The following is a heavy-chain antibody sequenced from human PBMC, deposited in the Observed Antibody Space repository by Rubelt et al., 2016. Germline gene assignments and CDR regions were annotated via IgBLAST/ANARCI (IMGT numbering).Heavy chain of an antibody. CDR1: GGSISTSSYY. CDR2: NYYTGST. V-gene: IGHV4-39*07. CDR3: ARGSNKHIVATIGNY. Sequence: QVQLQESGPGLVRPSQTLSLSCTVSGGSISTSSYYWGWIRQPPGKGLEWIATNYYTGSTYYNPSLKSRGTISVDTSQNNVSLRLSAVTAADTAGYYCARGSNKHIVATIGNYWGQGTLVTVSS. J-gene: IGHJ4*02. D-gene: IGHD5-12*01.